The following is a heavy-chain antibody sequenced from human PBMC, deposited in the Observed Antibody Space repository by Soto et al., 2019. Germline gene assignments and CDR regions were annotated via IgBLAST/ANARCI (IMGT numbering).Heavy chain of an antibody. D-gene: IGHD4-17*01. V-gene: IGHV3-66*01. CDR2: MYSGGST. CDR3: ARTLDYLPYCAQ. J-gene: IGHJ4*02. CDR1: GFTVTSNY. Sequence: EVQLVESGGGLVQPGGSLRLSCAAYGFTVTSNYMSWVRQAPGKGLEWVSVMYSGGSTYHADSVKGRFTISRDSSENTLYRQMSSLRTEDTAGYFCARTLDYLPYCAQWGQGTLVTVSS.